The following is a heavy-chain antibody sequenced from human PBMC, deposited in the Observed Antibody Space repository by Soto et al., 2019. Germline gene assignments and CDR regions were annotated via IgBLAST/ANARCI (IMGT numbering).Heavy chain of an antibody. Sequence: PGGSLRLSCAASGFTFTGYALNWVRQAPGKGLEWVSLIGGSTGNTYYADSVKGRFTISRDTSKNTLYLQMNSLRTEDTAVYYCAKNSGSYPDYNWFDPRGQGTLVTVSS. D-gene: IGHD1-26*01. CDR1: GFTFTGYA. CDR3: AKNSGSYPDYNWFDP. J-gene: IGHJ5*02. CDR2: IGGSTGNT. V-gene: IGHV3-23*01.